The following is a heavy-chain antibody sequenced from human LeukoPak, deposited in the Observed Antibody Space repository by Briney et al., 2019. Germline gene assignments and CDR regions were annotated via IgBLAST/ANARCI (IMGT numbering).Heavy chain of an antibody. D-gene: IGHD3-10*01. Sequence: SETLSLTCTVSGGSISSYYWSWIRQPPGKGLEWIGYIYYSGSTNYNPSLKSRVTISVDTSKNQFSLKLSSVTAADTAVYYCARGGSGSYGVGYWGQGTLVTVSS. CDR2: IYYSGST. CDR1: GGSISSYY. J-gene: IGHJ4*02. CDR3: ARGGSGSYGVGY. V-gene: IGHV4-59*01.